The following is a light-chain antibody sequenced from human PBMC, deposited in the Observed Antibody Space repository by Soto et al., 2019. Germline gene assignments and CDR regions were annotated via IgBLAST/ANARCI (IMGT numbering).Light chain of an antibody. CDR1: QSVSSK. V-gene: IGKV3-15*01. CDR3: HQYNNWPLT. CDR2: GAS. J-gene: IGKJ3*01. Sequence: EIVMTQSPVILSMSLGERATLSCRASQSVSSKLAWYQQKPGQAPRLLIYGASTRATGIPARFSGIGSGTEFTLTISSLKSEDSAVYYCHQYNNWPLTFGPGTKVDIK.